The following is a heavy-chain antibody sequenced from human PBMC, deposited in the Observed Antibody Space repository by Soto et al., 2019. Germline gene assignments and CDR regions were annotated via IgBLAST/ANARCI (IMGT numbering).Heavy chain of an antibody. CDR3: ASSVLGYCSGGSCYSPYYYYMDV. D-gene: IGHD2-15*01. Sequence: PSETLSLTCTVSGGSISSYYWSWIRQPPGKGLEWIGYIYYSGSTNYNPSLKSRVTISVDTSKNQFSLKLSSVTAADTAVYYCASSVLGYCSGGSCYSPYYYYMDVWGKGTTVTVSS. J-gene: IGHJ6*03. V-gene: IGHV4-59*08. CDR1: GGSISSYY. CDR2: IYYSGST.